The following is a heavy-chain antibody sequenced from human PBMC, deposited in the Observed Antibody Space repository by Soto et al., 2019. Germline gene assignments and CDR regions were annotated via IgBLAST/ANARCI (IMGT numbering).Heavy chain of an antibody. J-gene: IGHJ3*02. V-gene: IGHV3-23*01. CDR1: GFTSTNYV. CDR2: ISGSGTTT. D-gene: IGHD2-8*01. CDR3: AKDRVGGVPDAFDI. Sequence: LRLSCAASGFTSTNYVMNWVRQAPGKGLEWVSSISGSGTTTFYADSVKGRFIISRDNSKNTLYLQMNSLRAEDTALYYCAKDRVGGVPDAFDIWGQGTMVTVS.